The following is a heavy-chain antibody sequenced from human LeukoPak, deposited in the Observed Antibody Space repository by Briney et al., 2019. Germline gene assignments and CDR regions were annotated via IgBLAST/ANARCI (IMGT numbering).Heavy chain of an antibody. CDR1: GFTFSSYS. CDR3: ARGRSGADY. V-gene: IGHV3-7*01. CDR2: IKQDGSEK. Sequence: GSLRLSCAASGFTFSSYSMSWVRQAPGKGLEWVANIKQDGSEKYYVDSVKGRFTISRDNAKNSLYLQMNSLRAEDTAVYYCARGRSGADYWGQGTLVTVSS. D-gene: IGHD3-3*01. J-gene: IGHJ4*02.